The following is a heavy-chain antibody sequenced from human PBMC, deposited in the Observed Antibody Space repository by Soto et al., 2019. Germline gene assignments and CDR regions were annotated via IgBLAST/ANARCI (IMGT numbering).Heavy chain of an antibody. Sequence: QVHLVQSGAEVKKPGSSVKVSCKASGGSFSNYIFAWVRQAPGQGLEWMGGTIPMIATAQYAQKLQGRVTITADESTSTVYMDRTSLTSDDTAVYYCARGLFGKQCLVGFDTWGQGTLVTVSS. CDR3: ARGLFGKQCLVGFDT. J-gene: IGHJ4*02. V-gene: IGHV1-69*01. CDR1: GGSFSNYI. CDR2: TIPMIATA. D-gene: IGHD6-19*01.